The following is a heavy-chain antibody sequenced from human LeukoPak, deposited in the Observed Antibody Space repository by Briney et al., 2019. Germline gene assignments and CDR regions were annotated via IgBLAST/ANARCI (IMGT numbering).Heavy chain of an antibody. Sequence: SETLSLTCTVSGYFISGGYYWGWIRPPPGKGLEGIGNIYHRRTTSYNPSLRGRITISVDTSKNQFSLRLTSVTAADTAVYYCARGYYYGPDNAGEFDFWREGSLVTVSS. D-gene: IGHD3-10*01. CDR1: GYFISGGYY. V-gene: IGHV4-38-2*02. CDR3: ARGYYYGPDNAGEFDF. CDR2: IYHRRTT. J-gene: IGHJ4*02.